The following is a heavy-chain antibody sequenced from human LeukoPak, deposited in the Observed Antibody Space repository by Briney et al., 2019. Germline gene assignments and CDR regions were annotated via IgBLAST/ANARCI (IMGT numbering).Heavy chain of an antibody. V-gene: IGHV3-23*01. D-gene: IGHD3-10*02. CDR1: GFTFSDYY. J-gene: IGHJ6*04. Sequence: GGSLRLSCAASGFTFSDYYMSWVRQAPGKGLEWVSAISGSGGSTYYADSVKGRFTISRDNSKNTLYLQMNSLRAEDTAVYYCAELGITMIGGVWGKGTTVTISS. CDR2: ISGSGGST. CDR3: AELGITMIGGV.